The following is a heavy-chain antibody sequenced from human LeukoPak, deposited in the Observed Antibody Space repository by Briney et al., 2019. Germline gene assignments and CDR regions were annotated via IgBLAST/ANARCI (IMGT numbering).Heavy chain of an antibody. V-gene: IGHV5-51*01. J-gene: IGHJ4*02. Sequence: GESLKISCKASGYSFEYYWIAWVSQMPGKGLEWMGIIYPDDSDSTYSPSFQGQVTISVDKSINTAYLQWSSLKASNTAIYYCARVGSVTNFGVVSYYFDYWGQGTLVTVSS. D-gene: IGHD3-3*01. CDR3: ARVGSVTNFGVVSYYFDY. CDR2: IYPDDSDS. CDR1: GYSFEYYW.